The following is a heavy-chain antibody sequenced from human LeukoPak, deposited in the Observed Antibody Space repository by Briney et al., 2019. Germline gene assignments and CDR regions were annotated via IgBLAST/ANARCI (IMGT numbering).Heavy chain of an antibody. D-gene: IGHD6-6*01. CDR1: GYTFTSYY. CDR3: AREWRGKPNLLIAAQRFDP. CDR2: INPSGGST. Sequence: ASVKVSCKAPGYTFTSYYMHWVRQAPGQGLEWMGIINPSGGSTSYAQKFQGRVTMTRDTSTSTVYMELSSLRSEDTAVYYCAREWRGKPNLLIAAQRFDPWGQGTLVTVSS. V-gene: IGHV1-46*01. J-gene: IGHJ5*02.